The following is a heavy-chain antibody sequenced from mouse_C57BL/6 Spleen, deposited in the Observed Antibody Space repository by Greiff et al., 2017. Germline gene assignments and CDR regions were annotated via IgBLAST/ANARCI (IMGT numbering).Heavy chain of an antibody. Sequence: AGGSMKLFCVASGFSFSHYWMNWVRQSPEQGLEWVAQIRLKSDNYATHYAESVKGRFTISRDDSKSSVYLQMNNLRAEDTGIYYCNWEFDYWGQGTTLTGSS. CDR2: IRLKSDNYAT. J-gene: IGHJ2*01. CDR3: NWEFDY. V-gene: IGHV6-3*01. D-gene: IGHD4-1*01. CDR1: GFSFSHYW.